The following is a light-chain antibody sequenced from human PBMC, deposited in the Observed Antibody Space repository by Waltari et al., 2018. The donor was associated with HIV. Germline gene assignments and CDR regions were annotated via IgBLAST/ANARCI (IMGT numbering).Light chain of an antibody. CDR3: QTWGTGIVV. Sequence: LVLTQSPSASASLGASVRPTCTLSSGHSTYVIAWHQPLPEQGPRFLLRLNSDGSYTRGDGIPDRFSGSSSGAERYVTISSLQADDEADYYCQTWGTGIVVFGGGTKLAVL. CDR2: LNSDGSY. J-gene: IGLJ2*01. V-gene: IGLV4-69*01. CDR1: SGHSTYV.